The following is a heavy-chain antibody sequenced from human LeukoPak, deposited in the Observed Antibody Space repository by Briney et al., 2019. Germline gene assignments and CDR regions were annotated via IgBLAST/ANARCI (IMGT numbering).Heavy chain of an antibody. D-gene: IGHD5-12*01. CDR1: GFTFSSYG. CDR2: IRYDGSNK. V-gene: IGHV3-30*02. Sequence: GGSLRLSCAASGFTFSSYGMHWVRQAPGKGLEWVAFIRYDGSNKYYADSVKGRFTISRDNSKNTLYLQMNSLRAEDTAVYYCAKGGGPPGDYYYYYMDVWGKGTTVTISS. CDR3: AKGGGPPGDYYYYYMDV. J-gene: IGHJ6*03.